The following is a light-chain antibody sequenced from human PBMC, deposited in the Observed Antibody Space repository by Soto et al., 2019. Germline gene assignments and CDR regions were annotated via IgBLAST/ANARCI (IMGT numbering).Light chain of an antibody. V-gene: IGKV1-5*01. CDR1: QSISSW. CDR3: QQVNVYPST. Sequence: DIQMTQSPSSLSSSVGDRVTITFRASQSISSWLAWYQQKPGKAPNLLIYDASTLHSGVTSRFSGGGSGTDFTLTISSLQPEDFATYYCQQVNVYPSTFGEGTKVDIK. CDR2: DAS. J-gene: IGKJ4*01.